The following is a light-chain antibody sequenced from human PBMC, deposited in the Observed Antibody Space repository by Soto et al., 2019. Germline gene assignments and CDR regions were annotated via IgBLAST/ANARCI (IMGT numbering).Light chain of an antibody. CDR2: TAS. CDR1: QGISNY. J-gene: IGKJ1*01. CDR3: QKYDSAPRT. V-gene: IGKV1-27*01. Sequence: DIQRTQSPSSLSASVGDPVTITCRASQGISNYLAWYQQKPGKPPVLLIYTASTLKPGVPSRFSGSGAGTEFTLTISSLQPEDFATYYCQKYDSAPRTFGQGTKVDIK.